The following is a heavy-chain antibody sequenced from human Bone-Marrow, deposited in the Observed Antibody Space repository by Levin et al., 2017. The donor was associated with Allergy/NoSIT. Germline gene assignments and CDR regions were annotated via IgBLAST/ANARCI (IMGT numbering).Heavy chain of an antibody. V-gene: IGHV4-61*01. Sequence: SQTLSLTCTVSCGTVNIGSYYWTWIRQSPGKGLEWIGYVYYSGSTNYNPSLKSRVSMSIDTSKNQFSLNLTSVTAADTAVYYCARDERGGWLQYSSLEVWGPGTVVTVSS. CDR1: CGTVNIGSYY. J-gene: IGHJ3*01. CDR2: VYYSGST. D-gene: IGHD5-24*01. CDR3: ARDERGGWLQYSSLEV.